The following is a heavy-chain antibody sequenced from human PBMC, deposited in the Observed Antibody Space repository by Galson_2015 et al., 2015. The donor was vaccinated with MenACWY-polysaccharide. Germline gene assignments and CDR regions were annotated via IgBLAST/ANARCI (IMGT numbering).Heavy chain of an antibody. Sequence: GMHWVRQAPGKGLEWVSFVPDDGSNEYYADSVRGRFIFSRDNSKNTVSLEMNSLRPEDTAVYYCATDSSRPLVGAPVSRFEYWGQGTLVTVSS. CDR1: G. CDR2: VPDDGSNE. D-gene: IGHD1-26*01. V-gene: IGHV3-30*02. CDR3: ATDSSRPLVGAPVSRFEY. J-gene: IGHJ4*02.